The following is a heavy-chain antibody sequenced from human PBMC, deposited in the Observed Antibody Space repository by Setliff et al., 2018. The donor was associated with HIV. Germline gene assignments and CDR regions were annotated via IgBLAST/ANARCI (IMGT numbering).Heavy chain of an antibody. J-gene: IGHJ4*02. V-gene: IGHV4-31*03. D-gene: IGHD2-15*01. CDR3: ARYFSGFDS. CDR1: GGSINNAFYY. CDR2: IFYDGRT. Sequence: SETLSLTCTVSGGSINNAFYYWNWIRQHPGKGLEWIGSIFYDGRTHYSPSLKSRFIISIDTSKNQFSLRLNSVTAADTAVYYCARYFSGFDSWGRGTLVTVSS.